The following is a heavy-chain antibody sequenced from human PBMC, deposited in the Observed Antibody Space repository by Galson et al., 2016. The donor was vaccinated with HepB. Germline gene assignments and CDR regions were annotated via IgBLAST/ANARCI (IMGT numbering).Heavy chain of an antibody. D-gene: IGHD3-10*01. V-gene: IGHV3-74*01. CDR2: INSDGSTT. CDR3: ARDPLRRGHWFDP. Sequence: SLRLSCAASGFTFSYYWMHWVRQSPEEGLVWVSHINSDGSTTAYAASVKGRFTISRDNAKKTLYLQMNSLRVEDTAVYYCARDPLRRGHWFDPWGQGTLVTVPS. J-gene: IGHJ5*02. CDR1: GFTFSYYW.